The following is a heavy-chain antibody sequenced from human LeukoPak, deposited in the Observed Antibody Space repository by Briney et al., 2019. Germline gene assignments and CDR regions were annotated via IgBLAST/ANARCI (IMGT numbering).Heavy chain of an antibody. CDR1: GYTFTSYG. CDR3: ARDFTPGGSYYYDY. J-gene: IGHJ4*02. V-gene: IGHV1-18*01. Sequence: GASVKVSCKASGYTFTSYGISWVRQAPGQGLEWMGWISAYNGNTNYAQKLQGRVTMTTDTSTSTAYMELRSVRADDTAVYYCARDFTPGGSYYYDYWGQGTLVTVSS. D-gene: IGHD1-26*01. CDR2: ISAYNGNT.